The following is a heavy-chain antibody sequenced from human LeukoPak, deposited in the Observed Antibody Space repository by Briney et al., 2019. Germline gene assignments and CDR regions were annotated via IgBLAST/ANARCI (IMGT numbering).Heavy chain of an antibody. Sequence: PGGSLSLSCAASGFTFSSYTRRWVGQAPGEGLEEVSANSGHGGSTYYDASVKGRVTISRDNSKNKLYLQMNSLRGDDTAVDYSAKEKFLGAKLVNLYSFEYWGQGTLVTVSS. V-gene: IGHV3-23*01. CDR1: GFTFSSYT. D-gene: IGHD1-26*01. CDR2: NSGHGGST. CDR3: AKEKFLGAKLVNLYSFEY. J-gene: IGHJ4*02.